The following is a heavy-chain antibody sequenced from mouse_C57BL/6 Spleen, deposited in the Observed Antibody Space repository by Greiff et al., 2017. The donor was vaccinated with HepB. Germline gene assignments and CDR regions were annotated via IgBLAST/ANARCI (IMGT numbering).Heavy chain of an antibody. V-gene: IGHV5-16*01. D-gene: IGHD2-1*01. Sequence: EVMLVESEGGLVQPGSSMKLSCTASGFTFSDYYMAWVRQVPEKGLEWVANINYDGSSTYYLDSLKSRFIISRDNAKNILYLQMSSLKSEDTATYYCARSTWAYFDYWGQGTTLTVSS. CDR1: GFTFSDYY. CDR3: ARSTWAYFDY. CDR2: INYDGSST. J-gene: IGHJ2*01.